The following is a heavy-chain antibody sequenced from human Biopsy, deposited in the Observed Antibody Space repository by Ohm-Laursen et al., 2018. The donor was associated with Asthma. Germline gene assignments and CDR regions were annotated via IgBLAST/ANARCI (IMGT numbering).Heavy chain of an antibody. J-gene: IGHJ4*02. CDR3: ARKAGSCISRTCYSLDF. Sequence: SVKVSCKSPGGTFNTYVIGWVRQAPGQGLEWMGGINSFFGTTKYPQKFQDRVTITADDSTSTVYMELSSLRSEDAAVYYCARKAGSCISRTCYSLDFWGQGTLVTVSS. D-gene: IGHD2-2*01. CDR2: INSFFGTT. V-gene: IGHV1-69*13. CDR1: GGTFNTYV.